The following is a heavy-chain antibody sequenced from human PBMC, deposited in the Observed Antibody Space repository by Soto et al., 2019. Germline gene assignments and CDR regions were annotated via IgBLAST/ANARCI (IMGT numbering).Heavy chain of an antibody. CDR2: IYHSGST. V-gene: IGHV4-4*02. D-gene: IGHD3-22*01. CDR1: GGSISSSNW. CDR3: ARSPDSSGYYPRRYYYGMDV. Sequence: SATLSLTCAVSGGSISSSNWWSWVRQPPEKGLKWIGEIYHSGSTNYNPNLKNRVTISVDKSKNQFSLKLCSVTAADTAVYFCARSPDSSGYYPRRYYYGMDVWGQGTTVTVSS. J-gene: IGHJ6*02.